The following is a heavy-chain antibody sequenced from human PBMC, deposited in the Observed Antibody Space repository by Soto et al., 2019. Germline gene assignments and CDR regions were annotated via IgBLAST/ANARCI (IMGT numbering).Heavy chain of an antibody. V-gene: IGHV3-33*01. Sequence: GGSLRLSCAASGFTFSSYGMHWVRQAPGKGLEWVAVIWYDGSNKYYADSVKGRFTISRDNSKNTLYLQMNSLRAEDTAVYYCARDYYDSSGYRNILDYWGQGTLVTVSS. CDR1: GFTFSSYG. CDR3: ARDYYDSSGYRNILDY. J-gene: IGHJ4*02. D-gene: IGHD3-22*01. CDR2: IWYDGSNK.